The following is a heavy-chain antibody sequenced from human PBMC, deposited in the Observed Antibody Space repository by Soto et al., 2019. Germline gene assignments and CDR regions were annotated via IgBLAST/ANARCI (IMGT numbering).Heavy chain of an antibody. CDR2: MYYSGST. D-gene: IGHD3-9*01. CDR1: GGSISSSSYY. CDR3: ARDILTGCRWGECMGG. V-gene: IGHV4-39*02. J-gene: IGHJ6*01. Sequence: SETLSLTCTVSGGSISSSSYYWGWIRQPPGKGLEWIGSMYYSGSTYYNPSLKSRVTISVDTSTNQFSLKLSSVHAPDTGLPYCARDILTGCRWGECMGGCGRGTT.